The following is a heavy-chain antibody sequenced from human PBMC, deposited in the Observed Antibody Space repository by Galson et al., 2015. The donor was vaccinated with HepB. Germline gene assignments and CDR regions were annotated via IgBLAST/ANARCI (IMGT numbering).Heavy chain of an antibody. V-gene: IGHV3-15*07. J-gene: IGHJ3*02. D-gene: IGHD7-27*01. CDR3: TLGANLLGIGGDDAFDI. CDR2: IKSKTDGGTT. Sequence: SLRLSCAASGFTFSNAWMNWVRQAPGKGLEWVGRIKSKTDGGTTDYAAPVKGRFTISRDDSKNTLYLQMNSLKTEDTAVYYCTLGANLLGIGGDDAFDIWGQGTMVTVSS. CDR1: GFTFSNAW.